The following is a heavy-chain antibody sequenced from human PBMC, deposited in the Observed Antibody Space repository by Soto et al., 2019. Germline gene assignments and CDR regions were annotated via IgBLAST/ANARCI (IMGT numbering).Heavy chain of an antibody. J-gene: IGHJ4*02. CDR1: SGSISSSNW. CDR3: ARGATMVRGSYYFDY. Sequence: SETLSLTCAVSSGSISSSNWWSWVRQPPGKGLEWIGEIYHSGSTNYNPSLKSRVTISVDKSKNQFSLKLSSVTAADTAVYYCARGATMVRGSYYFDYWGQGTLVTVSS. V-gene: IGHV4-4*02. D-gene: IGHD3-10*01. CDR2: IYHSGST.